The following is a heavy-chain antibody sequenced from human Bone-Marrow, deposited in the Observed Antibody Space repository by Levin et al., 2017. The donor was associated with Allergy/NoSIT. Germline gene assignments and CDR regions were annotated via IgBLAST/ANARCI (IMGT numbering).Heavy chain of an antibody. CDR2: ISYDGSNK. Sequence: GESLKISCAASGFTFSSYAMHWVRQAPGKGLEWVAVISYDGSNKYYADSVKGRFTISRDNSKNTLYLQMNSLRAEDTAVYYCARAIGYCSSTSCPTAWMLDPWGQGTLVTVSS. D-gene: IGHD2-2*01. J-gene: IGHJ5*02. V-gene: IGHV3-30*04. CDR3: ARAIGYCSSTSCPTAWMLDP. CDR1: GFTFSSYA.